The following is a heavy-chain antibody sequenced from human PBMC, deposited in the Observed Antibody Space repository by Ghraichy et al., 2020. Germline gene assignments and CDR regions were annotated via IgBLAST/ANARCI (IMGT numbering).Heavy chain of an antibody. J-gene: IGHJ6*03. Sequence: GGSLRLSCAASGFTFSSYAMSWVRQTPGKGLEWVSAITGSGGDTYYADSVRGRFTISRDNSKNTLSLQMNSLRAEDTAVYYCAKMGSATWGIYYYMDVWGKGTTVTVSS. CDR1: GFTFSSYA. CDR3: AKMGSATWGIYYYMDV. D-gene: IGHD7-27*01. CDR2: ITGSGGDT. V-gene: IGHV3-23*01.